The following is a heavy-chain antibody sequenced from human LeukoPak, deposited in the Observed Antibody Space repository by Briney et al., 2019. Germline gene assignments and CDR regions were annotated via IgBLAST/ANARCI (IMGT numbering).Heavy chain of an antibody. V-gene: IGHV4-31*03. J-gene: IGHJ4*02. CDR2: IYYGGST. CDR1: GGSISSGGYY. D-gene: IGHD2-15*01. CDR3: ARSPYCTGGSCYLLY. Sequence: SQTLSLTCTVSGGSISSGGYYWSWIRQYPGKGLEWIGYIYYGGSTYYTPSLKSRVTISVDTSENQFSLNLSSVTAADTAVYYCARSPYCTGGSCYLLYWGQGTLVTVSS.